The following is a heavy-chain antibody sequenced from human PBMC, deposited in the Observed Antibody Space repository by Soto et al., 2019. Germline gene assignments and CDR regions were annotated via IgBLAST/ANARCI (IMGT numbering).Heavy chain of an antibody. D-gene: IGHD6-6*01. CDR2: IYPGDSDT. Sequence: GESLKISCKGSGYSFTSYWIGWVRQMPRKGLEWMGIIYPGDSDTRYSPSFQGQVTISADKSISTAYLQWSSLKASDTAMYYCARHEPLEYSSSNSLTYWGQGTLVTVSS. CDR3: ARHEPLEYSSSNSLTY. CDR1: GYSFTSYW. V-gene: IGHV5-51*01. J-gene: IGHJ4*02.